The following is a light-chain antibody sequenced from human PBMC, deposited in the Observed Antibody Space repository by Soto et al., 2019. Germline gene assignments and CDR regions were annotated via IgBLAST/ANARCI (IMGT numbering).Light chain of an antibody. CDR3: CSYVGPYTWV. J-gene: IGLJ7*01. CDR2: DVN. V-gene: IGLV2-11*01. CDR1: SSDVGHYDF. Sequence: QSALTQPRSVSGSPGQSVTISCTGTSSDVGHYDFVSWYQQHPGKAPKLMIYDVNNRPSGVPDRFSGSKSGNTASLTIHGLQAEDEADYYCCSYVGPYTWVFGGGTQLTVL.